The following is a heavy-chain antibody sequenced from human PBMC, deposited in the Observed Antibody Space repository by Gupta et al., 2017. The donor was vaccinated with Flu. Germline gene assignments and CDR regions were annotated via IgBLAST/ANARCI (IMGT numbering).Heavy chain of an antibody. CDR1: GSSIGSYY. J-gene: IGHJ4*02. CDR3: ARGRYCTSGSCYSD. Sequence: QVQLQESGPGLVTPPATLSLTCTVSGSSIGSYYWSWIRQHPGKGLEWIGYIYDRGYTNYNPSLKSRVTISVDTSKNQFSLNLNSGTAADTAVYYCARGRYCTSGSCYSDWGQGTLVTVSS. CDR2: IYDRGYT. D-gene: IGHD2-15*01. V-gene: IGHV4-59*01.